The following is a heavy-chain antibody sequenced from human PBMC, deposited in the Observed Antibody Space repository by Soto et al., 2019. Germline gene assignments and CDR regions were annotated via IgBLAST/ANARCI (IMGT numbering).Heavy chain of an antibody. CDR3: AKDSMIVVVIPLPSDAFDI. J-gene: IGHJ3*02. CDR1: GFTFSSYA. D-gene: IGHD3-22*01. CDR2: ISGSGGST. V-gene: IGHV3-23*01. Sequence: PGGSLRLSCAASGFTFSSYAMSWVRQAPGKGLEWVSAISGSGGSTYYADSVKGRFTISRDNSKNTLYLQMNSLRAEDTAVYYCAKDSMIVVVIPLPSDAFDIWCQGTMLTVSS.